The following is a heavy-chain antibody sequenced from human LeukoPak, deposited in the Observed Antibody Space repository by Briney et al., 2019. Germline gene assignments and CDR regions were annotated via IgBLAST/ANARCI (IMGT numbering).Heavy chain of an antibody. CDR3: ARDMELERDPEIAFDI. Sequence: KPSETLSLTCTVSGGSISSGSYYWSWIRQPAGKGLEWIGRIYTSGSTNYNPSLKSRVTISVDTSKNQFSLKLSSVTAADTAVYYCARDMELERDPEIAFDIWGQGTMVTVSS. D-gene: IGHD4/OR15-4a*01. CDR2: IYTSGST. CDR1: GGSISSGSYY. J-gene: IGHJ3*02. V-gene: IGHV4-61*02.